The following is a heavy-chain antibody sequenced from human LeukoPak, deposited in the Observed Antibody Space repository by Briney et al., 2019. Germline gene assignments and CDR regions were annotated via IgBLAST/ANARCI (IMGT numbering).Heavy chain of an antibody. CDR3: ARDSYWLGGTIGAFDI. D-gene: IGHD3-10*01. J-gene: IGHJ3*02. Sequence: PGGSLRLSCAASGFSFSTSTMNWVRQAPGRGLEWVSSMSSSGSSIYYADSVKGRFTISRDNAKTSLYLQINSLRAEDTAVYYCARDSYWLGGTIGAFDIWGQGTMVIVSS. CDR2: MSSSGSSI. V-gene: IGHV3-21*01. CDR1: GFSFSTST.